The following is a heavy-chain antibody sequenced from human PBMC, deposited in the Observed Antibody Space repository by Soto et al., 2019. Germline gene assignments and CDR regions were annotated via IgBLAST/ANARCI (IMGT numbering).Heavy chain of an antibody. D-gene: IGHD2-15*01. Sequence: SETLSLTCTVSGGSLSSYYWSWIRQPPGKGLEWIGYIYYSGSTNYNPSLKSRVTISVDTPNNLFSLKLSSVTAADTAVYYCPRVWGYCSGGSCYSSWFDPWGQGTLVTVSS. J-gene: IGHJ5*02. V-gene: IGHV4-59*01. CDR2: IYYSGST. CDR1: GGSLSSYY. CDR3: PRVWGYCSGGSCYSSWFDP.